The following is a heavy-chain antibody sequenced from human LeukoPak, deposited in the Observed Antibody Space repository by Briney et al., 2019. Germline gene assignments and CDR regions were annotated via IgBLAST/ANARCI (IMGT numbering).Heavy chain of an antibody. D-gene: IGHD5-24*01. CDR1: GFTFSDHY. Sequence: PGGSLRLSCAASGFTFSDHYMDWVRQAPGKGLEWVGRTRNKVNSYTTEYAASVKGRFTISRDDSKNSLYLQMNSLKTEDTAVYYCARGPMAPRGYYYYYGMGVWGQGTTVTVSS. V-gene: IGHV3-72*01. CDR2: TRNKVNSYTT. CDR3: ARGPMAPRGYYYYYGMGV. J-gene: IGHJ6*02.